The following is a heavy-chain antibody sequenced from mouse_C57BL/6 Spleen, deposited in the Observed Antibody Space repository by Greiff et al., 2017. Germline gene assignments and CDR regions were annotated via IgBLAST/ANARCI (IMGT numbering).Heavy chain of an antibody. CDR1: GYTFTDYY. D-gene: IGHD4-1*01. Sequence: VQLQQSGPELVKPGASVKISCKASGYTFTDYYMNWVKQSPGKSLEWIGDITPNNGGTSYNQKFKGKATLTVDKSSSTAYMELRSLTSEDSAVYYCERRRVGRYFDDWGQGTTRTVSA. J-gene: IGHJ2*01. CDR3: ERRRVGRYFDD. CDR2: ITPNNGGT. V-gene: IGHV1-26*01.